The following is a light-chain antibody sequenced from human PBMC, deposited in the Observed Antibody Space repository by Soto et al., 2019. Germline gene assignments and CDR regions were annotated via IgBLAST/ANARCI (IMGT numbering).Light chain of an antibody. CDR2: DAS. V-gene: IGKV3-20*01. Sequence: LVLTQSPGTRSLSPVEIGTLSFRGSQTVRNNYLAWYQQKPGQAPRLLIYDASSRATGIPDRFSGGGSGTDFTLTISRLEPEDFAVYYCQQFSSYPLTFGGGTKVDIK. J-gene: IGKJ4*01. CDR1: QTVRNNY. CDR3: QQFSSYPLT.